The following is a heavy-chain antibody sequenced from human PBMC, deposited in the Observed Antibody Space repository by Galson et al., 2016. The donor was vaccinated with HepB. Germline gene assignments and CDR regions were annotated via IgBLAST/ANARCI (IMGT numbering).Heavy chain of an antibody. V-gene: IGHV3-30*18. D-gene: IGHD2/OR15-2a*01. Sequence: SLRLSCAASGFTFSNRGMHWVRQAPGKGLEWVAADSMEGRRKFYADSVKGRFTISRDNSNNMLFLQMSSLRADDTAVYYCAKRHEYCPPVGCSVDYWGQGTLVSVSS. CDR3: AKRHEYCPPVGCSVDY. J-gene: IGHJ4*02. CDR2: DSMEGRRK. CDR1: GFTFSNRG.